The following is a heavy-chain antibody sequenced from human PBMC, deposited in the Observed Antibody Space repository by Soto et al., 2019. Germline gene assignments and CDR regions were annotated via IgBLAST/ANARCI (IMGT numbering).Heavy chain of an antibody. CDR3: ARHSLATQPGDY. J-gene: IGHJ4*02. Sequence: GESLKISCKASGYSFSTYWIAWERQRPGKGLDWMGILYPGDSDTKYSPSVQGQVTISVDNSIDTAYLEWTTLRASDSAMYYCARHSLATQPGDYWGQGTRVTVSS. V-gene: IGHV5-51*01. D-gene: IGHD5-12*01. CDR2: LYPGDSDT. CDR1: GYSFSTYW.